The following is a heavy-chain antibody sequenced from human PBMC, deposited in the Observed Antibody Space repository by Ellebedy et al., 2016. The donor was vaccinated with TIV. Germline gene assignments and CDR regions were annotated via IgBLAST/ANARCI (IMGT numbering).Heavy chain of an antibody. CDR2: ISYDGSDK. Sequence: GGSLRLSCAASGLTFRSYGMHWVRQAPGKGLEWVALISYDGSDKYYADSVKGRFTISRDNSRNTLYLQMNGLRAEDTAVYYCAKYPLDGYNYLGYFDHWGQGTLVTVSS. CDR3: AKYPLDGYNYLGYFDH. D-gene: IGHD5-24*01. J-gene: IGHJ4*02. V-gene: IGHV3-30*18. CDR1: GLTFRSYG.